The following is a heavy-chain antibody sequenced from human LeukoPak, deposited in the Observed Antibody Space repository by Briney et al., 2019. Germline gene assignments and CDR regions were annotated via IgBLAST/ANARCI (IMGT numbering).Heavy chain of an antibody. V-gene: IGHV4-61*01. D-gene: IGHD5-18*01. Sequence: PSETLSLTCTVSGGSVSSGSYYWSWIRQPPGKGLEWVEYIYYSGSTNYNPSLKSRVTVSVDTSQNQFSLKLSSVTAADTAVYYCARGVEYSYGYPYFDYWGQGTLVTVSS. CDR1: GGSVSSGSYY. CDR3: ARGVEYSYGYPYFDY. CDR2: IYYSGST. J-gene: IGHJ4*02.